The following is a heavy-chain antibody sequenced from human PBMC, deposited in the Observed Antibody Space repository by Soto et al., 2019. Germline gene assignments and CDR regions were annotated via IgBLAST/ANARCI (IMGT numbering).Heavy chain of an antibody. V-gene: IGHV4-59*01. CDR2: IYYSGST. CDR1: GGSISSYY. Sequence: SETLSLTCTVSGGSISSYYWSWIRQPPGKGLEWIGYIYYSGSTNYNPSLKSRVTISVDTSKNQFSLKLSSVTAADTAVYYCARDRSIAARPDYYYYYGMDVWGQGTTVTVSS. D-gene: IGHD6-6*01. J-gene: IGHJ6*02. CDR3: ARDRSIAARPDYYYYYGMDV.